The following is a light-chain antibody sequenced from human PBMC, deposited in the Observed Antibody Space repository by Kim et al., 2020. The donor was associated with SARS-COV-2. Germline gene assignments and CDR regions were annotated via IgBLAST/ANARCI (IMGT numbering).Light chain of an antibody. CDR1: GGSIAANY. V-gene: IGLV6-57*01. CDR2: EDY. CDR3: QSSDSSDHPA. Sequence: NFMLTQPHSVSGSPGKTVTISCTRSGGSIAANYVQWYQQRPGSSPTTVIYEDYQRPSGVPDRFTGSIDSSSNSASLTISGLIPEDEADYYCQSSDSSDHPAFGGGTQLTVL. J-gene: IGLJ3*02.